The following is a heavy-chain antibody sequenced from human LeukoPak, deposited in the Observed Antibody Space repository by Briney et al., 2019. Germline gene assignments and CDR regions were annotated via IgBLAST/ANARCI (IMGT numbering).Heavy chain of an antibody. CDR3: ARDPSNSSGYYQHFDY. Sequence: ASVKVSCKTSGYSFRLNAITWVRQAPGQGLEWIGWISTYNGDTMYAQKLQGRVTVTTDASTNTVYMELRSLRSDDTAVYYCARDPSNSSGYYQHFDYWGQGNLVTVSS. CDR1: GYSFRLNA. CDR2: ISTYNGDT. D-gene: IGHD3-22*01. V-gene: IGHV1-18*01. J-gene: IGHJ4*02.